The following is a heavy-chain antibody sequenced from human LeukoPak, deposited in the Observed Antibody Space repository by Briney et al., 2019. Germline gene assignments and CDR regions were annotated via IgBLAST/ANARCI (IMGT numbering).Heavy chain of an antibody. CDR3: AREGGFYRPLDY. D-gene: IGHD3-3*01. CDR2: VHLGGRT. CDR1: GGSVTSTNW. V-gene: IGHV4-4*02. Sequence: SETLSLTCAVSGGSVTSTNWWTWVRQPPGKGLEWIGEVHLGGRTNYNPSLTGRLTLSVDLYENHISLKLTSVTAADTAVYYCAREGGFYRPLDYLGQGTLVTVSS. J-gene: IGHJ4*02.